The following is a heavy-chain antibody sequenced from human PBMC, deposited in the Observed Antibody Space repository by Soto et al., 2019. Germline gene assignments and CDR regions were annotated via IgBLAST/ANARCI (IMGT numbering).Heavy chain of an antibody. Sequence: QVQLVQSGAEVKKPGAPVKVSCKASGYTFTSYGISWVRQAPGQGLEWMGWISAYNGNTNYAQKLQGRVTMTTDTSTSTAYMELRSLRSDDTAVYYCARDGGYCISTSCYSDYFDYWGQGTLVTVSS. CDR1: GYTFTSYG. V-gene: IGHV1-18*01. CDR3: ARDGGYCISTSCYSDYFDY. CDR2: ISAYNGNT. J-gene: IGHJ4*02. D-gene: IGHD2-2*01.